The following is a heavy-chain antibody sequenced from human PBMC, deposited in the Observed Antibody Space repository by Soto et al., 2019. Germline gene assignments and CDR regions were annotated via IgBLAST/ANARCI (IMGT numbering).Heavy chain of an antibody. D-gene: IGHD3-3*01. Sequence: GGSLRLSCAASGFTFSSYAMSWVRQAPGKGLEWFSATTGSGDSTYYADSVKGRFTISRDNSKNTLYLQMNSLRAEDTAVYYCAKDRLNYDSYWGQGTLVTISS. CDR3: AKDRLNYDSY. CDR2: TTGSGDST. CDR1: GFTFSSYA. J-gene: IGHJ4*02. V-gene: IGHV3-23*01.